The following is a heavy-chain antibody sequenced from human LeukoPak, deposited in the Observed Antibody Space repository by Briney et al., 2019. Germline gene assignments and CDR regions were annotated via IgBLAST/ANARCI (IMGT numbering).Heavy chain of an antibody. CDR1: GFTFTTSW. V-gene: IGHV5-51*01. J-gene: IGHJ3*02. CDR2: IYPGDSDT. CDR3: ARQLTTLRGFDI. D-gene: IGHD4-11*01. Sequence: GESLKISCQGSGFTFTTSWIGWVRQLPGKGLEWIGNIYPGDSDTRYSPSFQGQDTISADKSINTAYLQWTSLKASDTAMYYCARQLTTLRGFDIWGQGTMVTASS.